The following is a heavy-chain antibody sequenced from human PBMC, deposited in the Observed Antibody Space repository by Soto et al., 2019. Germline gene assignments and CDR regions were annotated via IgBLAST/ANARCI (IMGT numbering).Heavy chain of an antibody. CDR3: ARGPSGDKVDS. CDR1: GGSISTVDYW. Sequence: QVQLQESGPGLVKPSQTPSLTCTVSGGSISTVDYWWSWIRQSPDMGLEWIGHIYDGGRTYNNPSLASRVTMSVDTSKSQLSLTLSSVSAADTAVYYCARGPSGDKVDSWGQGTLVTVSS. J-gene: IGHJ4*02. CDR2: IYDGGRT. V-gene: IGHV4-30-4*01. D-gene: IGHD7-27*01.